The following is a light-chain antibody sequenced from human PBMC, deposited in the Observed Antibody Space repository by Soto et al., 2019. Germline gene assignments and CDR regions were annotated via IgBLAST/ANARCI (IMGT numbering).Light chain of an antibody. CDR3: QQHAHWPLT. CDR1: QSVGNN. V-gene: IGKV3-11*01. CDR2: EAS. Sequence: EIVLTQSPATLSLSPGERATLSCRASQSVGNNLAWYQQKPGQAPGLLIYEASTRATGIPARFSGSGSGTDFTLTISSLEPEDFAAYYCQQHAHWPLTFGGGTKVEIK. J-gene: IGKJ4*01.